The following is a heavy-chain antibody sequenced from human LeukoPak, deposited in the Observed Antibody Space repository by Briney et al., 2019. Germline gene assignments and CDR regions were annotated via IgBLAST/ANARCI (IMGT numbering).Heavy chain of an antibody. Sequence: GGSLRLSCAASGFSFSNYGMHWVRQAPGKGLEWVAFIRYDGSNKYYADSVKGRFTISRDNSKNTLYLQMNSLRAEDTAVYYCAKDPPHYYDSAGFDYWGQGTLVTVSS. CDR3: AKDPPHYYDSAGFDY. V-gene: IGHV3-30*02. CDR1: GFSFSNYG. D-gene: IGHD3-22*01. J-gene: IGHJ4*02. CDR2: IRYDGSNK.